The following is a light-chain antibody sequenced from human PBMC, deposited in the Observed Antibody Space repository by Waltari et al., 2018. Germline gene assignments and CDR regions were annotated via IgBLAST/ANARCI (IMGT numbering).Light chain of an antibody. Sequence: DIQLTQSPSSLSASVGDRVTITCRASQDISTYLNWYQLRPGKAPRLRSYLASNLQSGVPSRFSGSGFGTEFALTISSLQPEDFATYHCHQSYTTIFTVGPGTKVDIK. CDR3: HQSYTTIFT. CDR2: LAS. V-gene: IGKV1-39*01. CDR1: QDISTY. J-gene: IGKJ3*01.